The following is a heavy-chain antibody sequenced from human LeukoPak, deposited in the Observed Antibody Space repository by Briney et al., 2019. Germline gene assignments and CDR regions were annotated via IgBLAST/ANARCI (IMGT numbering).Heavy chain of an antibody. CDR2: IKQDGSEK. D-gene: IGHD3-3*01. CDR3: ASHYDFWSGPFDY. CDR1: GFTFSSYW. V-gene: IGHV3-7*01. J-gene: IGHJ4*02. Sequence: GGSLRLSCAASGFTFSSYWMSWVRQAPGKGLEWVANIKQDGSEKDYVDSVKGRSTTSRDNAKNSLYLQMNSLRAEDTAVYYCASHYDFWSGPFDYWGQGTLVTVSS.